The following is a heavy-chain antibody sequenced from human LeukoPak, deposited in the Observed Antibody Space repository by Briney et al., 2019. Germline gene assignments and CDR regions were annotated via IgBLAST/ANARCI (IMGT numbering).Heavy chain of an antibody. CDR1: VYTFTSYG. CDR2: ISAYNGNT. J-gene: IGHJ6*02. Sequence: ASVTVSFKASVYTFTSYGISWVRQAPGQGLEWMGWISAYNGNTNYAHKLQGRVTMTTDTSTSTAYMELRSLRSDDTAVYYCARYIVVVVAATPASDYYYGMDVWGQGTTVTVSS. D-gene: IGHD2-15*01. V-gene: IGHV1-18*01. CDR3: ARYIVVVVAATPASDYYYGMDV.